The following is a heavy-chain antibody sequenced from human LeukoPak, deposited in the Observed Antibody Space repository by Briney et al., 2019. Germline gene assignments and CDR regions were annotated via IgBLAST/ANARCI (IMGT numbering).Heavy chain of an antibody. J-gene: IGHJ3*02. CDR2: IIPIFGTA. CDR1: GGTFSSYA. V-gene: IGHV1-69*01. CDR3: ARRPARGDAFDI. Sequence: SVKVSCKASGGTFSSYAISWVRQAPGQGLEWMGGIIPIFGTANYAQKFQGRVTITADESTSAAYMELSSLRSEDTAVYYCARRPARGDAFDIWGQGTMVTVSS.